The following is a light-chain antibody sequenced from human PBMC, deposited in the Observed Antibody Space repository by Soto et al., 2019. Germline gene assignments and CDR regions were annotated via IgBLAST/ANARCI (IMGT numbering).Light chain of an antibody. CDR1: LSFASSY. Sequence: EMVLTQSPATLSLAPGERATLSCRASLSFASSYLAWYQHKPGQAPRLLIYAASSRATGIPDRFIGSGSGTDFTLTISRLEPDDSAVYYCHHYDSSPPYTFGQGTKVDIK. CDR3: HHYDSSPPYT. V-gene: IGKV3-20*01. CDR2: AAS. J-gene: IGKJ2*01.